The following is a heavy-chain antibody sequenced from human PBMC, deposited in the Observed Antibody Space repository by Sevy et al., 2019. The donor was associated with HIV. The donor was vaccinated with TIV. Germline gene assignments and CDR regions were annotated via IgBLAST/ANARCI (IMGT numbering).Heavy chain of an antibody. Sequence: GGSLRLSCAASGFTFSSYGMHWVRQAPGKGLEWEAVISYDGSNKYYADSVKGRFTISRDNSKNTLYLQMNSLRAEDTAVYYCAKDGVTGDGYNLAHFDYWGQGTLVTVSS. CDR2: ISYDGSNK. CDR3: AKDGVTGDGYNLAHFDY. CDR1: GFTFSSYG. J-gene: IGHJ4*02. V-gene: IGHV3-30*18. D-gene: IGHD5-12*01.